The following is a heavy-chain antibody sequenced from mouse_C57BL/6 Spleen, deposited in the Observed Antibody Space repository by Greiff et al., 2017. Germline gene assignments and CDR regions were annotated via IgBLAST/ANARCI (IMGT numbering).Heavy chain of an antibody. J-gene: IGHJ4*01. V-gene: IGHV1-69*01. CDR1: GYTFTSYW. CDR3: ARPTSYYAMDY. CDR2: IDPSDSYT. Sequence: QVQLQQPGAELVMPGASVKLSCKASGYTFTSYWMHWVKQRPGQGLEWIGEIDPSDSYTNYNQKFKGKSTLTVDKSSSTAYMQLSSLTSEASAVYCCARPTSYYAMDYWGQGTSVTVSS.